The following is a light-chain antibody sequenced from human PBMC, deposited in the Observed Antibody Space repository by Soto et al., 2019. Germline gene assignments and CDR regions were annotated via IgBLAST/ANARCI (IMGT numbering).Light chain of an antibody. V-gene: IGLV2-8*01. CDR3: SSYAGSNNLV. J-gene: IGLJ2*01. CDR1: SSDVGAYNY. Sequence: QPVLTQPPSASGSPGQSVTISCTGTSSDVGAYNYVSWYQQHPGKAPKFMIYEVNKRPSGVPDRFSGSKSGNTASLTVSGLQAEDEADYYCSSYAGSNNLVFGGGTQLTVL. CDR2: EVN.